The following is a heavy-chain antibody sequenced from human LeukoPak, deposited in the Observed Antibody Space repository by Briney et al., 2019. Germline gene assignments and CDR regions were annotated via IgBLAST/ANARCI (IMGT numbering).Heavy chain of an antibody. Sequence: GGSLILSCAASGFTFNIYEMNWVRQAPGKGPEWTSYISSSGRSIYYADSVKGRFTISRDNAKNSVYLQMNSLRVEDTAIYYCAKEDIAGNGFPFDSWGQETMVTVSS. CDR3: AKEDIAGNGFPFDS. J-gene: IGHJ4*02. D-gene: IGHD5-12*01. CDR1: GFTFNIYE. CDR2: ISSSGRSI. V-gene: IGHV3-48*03.